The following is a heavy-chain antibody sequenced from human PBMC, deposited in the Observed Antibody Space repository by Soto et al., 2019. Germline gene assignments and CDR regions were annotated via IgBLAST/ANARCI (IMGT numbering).Heavy chain of an antibody. Sequence: GASVKVSCKASGYTFTSYGISWVRQAPGQGLEWMGWISAYNGNTNYAQKLQGRVTMTTDTSTSTAYMELRSLRSDGTAVYYCASYYDILTGPGAFDIWGQGTMVTVSS. CDR1: GYTFTSYG. J-gene: IGHJ3*02. CDR3: ASYYDILTGPGAFDI. D-gene: IGHD3-9*01. V-gene: IGHV1-18*01. CDR2: ISAYNGNT.